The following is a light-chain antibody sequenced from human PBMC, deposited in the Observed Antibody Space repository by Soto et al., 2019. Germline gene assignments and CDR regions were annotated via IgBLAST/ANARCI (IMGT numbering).Light chain of an antibody. CDR1: QSVGSK. V-gene: IGKV3-20*01. Sequence: PGERATVSCRASQSVGSKFAWYQQKPGQSPRLLIYGISKRAAGIPDRFTGSGSGTDFTLTIDGLEPEDFAVYYCQQYTQSLWTFGQGTKVDIK. CDR2: GIS. J-gene: IGKJ1*01. CDR3: QQYTQSLWT.